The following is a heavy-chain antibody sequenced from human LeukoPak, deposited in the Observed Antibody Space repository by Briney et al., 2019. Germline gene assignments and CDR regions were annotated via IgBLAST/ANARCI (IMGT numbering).Heavy chain of an antibody. CDR1: GYTFTGYY. V-gene: IGHV1-69*06. CDR3: ARESFEDIVVVVAATGGAFDI. Sequence: WASVKVSCKASGYTFTGYYMHWVRQAPGQGLEWMGGIIPIFGTANYAQKFQGRVTITADKSTSTAYMELSSLRSEDTAVYYCARESFEDIVVVVAATGGAFDIWGQGTMVTVSS. CDR2: IIPIFGTA. D-gene: IGHD2-15*01. J-gene: IGHJ3*02.